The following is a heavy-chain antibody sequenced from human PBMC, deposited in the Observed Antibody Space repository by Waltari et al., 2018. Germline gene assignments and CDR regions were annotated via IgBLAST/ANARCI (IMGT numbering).Heavy chain of an antibody. V-gene: IGHV4-4*02. CDR3: ARDLGRGLFLDS. J-gene: IGHJ4*02. Sequence: QLQLQESGPGLVKPSGTLSLTCVVPRAPMGGNSWWSWVRQSPDKGLEWIGQVHRNGRTNYNPSLASRAIVSLDSSMNQFSLRILSATAADTAVYYCARDLGRGLFLDSWGQGTLVTVSP. CDR1: RAPMGGNSW. D-gene: IGHD2-15*01. CDR2: VHRNGRT.